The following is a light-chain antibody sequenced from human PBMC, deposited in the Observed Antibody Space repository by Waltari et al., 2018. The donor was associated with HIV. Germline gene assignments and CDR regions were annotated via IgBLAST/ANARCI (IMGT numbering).Light chain of an antibody. Sequence: DIQMTQSPSSLSASVGDTVTITCRASQSISRYLNWSRHRPGKAPNLLIYATSSLQSVVPSRFGGGGAGTDFTLTITSRQPEDFATYYCQQSYSTPFTFGPGTKVDV. V-gene: IGKV1-39*01. J-gene: IGKJ3*01. CDR1: QSISRY. CDR2: ATS. CDR3: QQSYSTPFT.